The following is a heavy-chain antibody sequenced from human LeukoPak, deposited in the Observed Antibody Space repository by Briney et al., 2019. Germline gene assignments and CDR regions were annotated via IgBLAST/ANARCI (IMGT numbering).Heavy chain of an antibody. V-gene: IGHV4-59*07. CDR2: IYYSRST. CDR3: ARLDYYGPGSSN. D-gene: IGHD3-10*01. J-gene: IGHJ4*02. CDR1: GRSISTYY. Sequence: SDTLSLTCTVCGRSISTYYSSWIRQPPGKGLEWIGYIYYSRSTRHNPSRKGPVTISVDTSKNRFSLKLTSVTAADTAVYYCARLDYYGPGSSNWGQGTLVTVSS.